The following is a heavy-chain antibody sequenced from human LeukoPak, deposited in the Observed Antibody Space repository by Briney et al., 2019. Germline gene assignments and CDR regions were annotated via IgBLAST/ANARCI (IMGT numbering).Heavy chain of an antibody. V-gene: IGHV3-30*03. Sequence: GGSLRLSCAASGFTFSSYAMHWVRQAPGKGLEWVAVISYDGSNKYHAESVKGRFTISRDNSKNTLYLQMNSLRAEDTAVYYCARVRLDYYYYYGMDAWGQGTTVTVSS. CDR2: ISYDGSNK. CDR1: GFTFSSYA. CDR3: ARVRLDYYYYYGMDA. D-gene: IGHD3-22*01. J-gene: IGHJ6*02.